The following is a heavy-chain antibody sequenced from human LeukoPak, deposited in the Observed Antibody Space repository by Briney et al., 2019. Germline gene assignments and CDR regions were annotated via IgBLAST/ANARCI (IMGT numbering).Heavy chain of an antibody. CDR3: ARQIGGGYSYGS. V-gene: IGHV3-48*03. CDR2: ISSSGSTI. Sequence: GGSLRLSCAASGFTFSSYEMNSVRQAPGKGLEWVSYISSSGSTIYYADSVKGRFTISRDNAKNSLYLQMNSLRAGDTAVYYCARQIGGGYSYGSSGQGTLVTVSS. CDR1: GFTFSSYE. J-gene: IGHJ5*02. D-gene: IGHD5-18*01.